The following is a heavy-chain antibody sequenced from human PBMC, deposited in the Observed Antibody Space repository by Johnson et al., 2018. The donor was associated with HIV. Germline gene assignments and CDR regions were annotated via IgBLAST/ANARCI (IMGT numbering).Heavy chain of an antibody. D-gene: IGHD3-9*01. J-gene: IGHJ3*02. CDR3: ARGGYYDILTGYYALAAFDI. V-gene: IGHV3-11*01. Sequence: QVQLVESGGGLVKPGGSLRLSCAASGFTFSDYYMSWIRQAPGKGLEWVSYISSSGSTIYYADSVKVRFTISRDDSKNSLYLQMNSLKTEDTAVYYCARGGYYDILTGYYALAAFDIWGQGTMVTVSS. CDR2: ISSSGSTI. CDR1: GFTFSDYY.